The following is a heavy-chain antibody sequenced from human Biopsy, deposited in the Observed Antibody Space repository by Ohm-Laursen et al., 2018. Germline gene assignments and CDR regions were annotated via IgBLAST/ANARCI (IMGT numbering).Heavy chain of an antibody. J-gene: IGHJ4*02. D-gene: IGHD1-1*01. V-gene: IGHV1-24*01. CDR1: GYTFTALS. CDR2: FAPENGNT. CDR3: AADINVWNVNY. Sequence: GASVKVSCKVSGYTFTALSMHWVRQAPGRGLEWMGGFAPENGNTIYAQKFQGRITMTEDTSTDTAYMELSSLRSEDTAVYYCAADINVWNVNYWGQGTQVTVSS.